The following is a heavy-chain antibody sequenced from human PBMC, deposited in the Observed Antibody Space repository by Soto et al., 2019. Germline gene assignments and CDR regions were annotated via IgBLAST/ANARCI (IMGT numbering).Heavy chain of an antibody. Sequence: QVQLVQSGAEVKKPGSSVKVSCKASGGTFSSYTISWVRQAPGQGLEWMGRIIPILGIANYAQKFQGRVTMTADTSTSTAYMELSRLRSVDTAVYYCPRDRAPLHYGSGGYPLYWGQGTLVTVSS. CDR1: GGTFSSYT. CDR3: PRDRAPLHYGSGGYPLY. V-gene: IGHV1-69*08. CDR2: IIPILGIA. J-gene: IGHJ4*02. D-gene: IGHD3-10*01.